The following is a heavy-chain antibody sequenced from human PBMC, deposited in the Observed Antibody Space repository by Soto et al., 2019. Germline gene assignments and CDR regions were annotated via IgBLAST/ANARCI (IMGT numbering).Heavy chain of an antibody. CDR3: VKCALEWRRTSFDY. J-gene: IGHJ4*02. Sequence: EVQLLESGGGLVQPGGSLRLSCAASGFTFSNYAMTWVRQAPGRGLEWVAAITGSGGKTYSANSVKGRFTVSRDNSKNTLYLQRNNLRAEDTAVYYCVKCALEWRRTSFDYWGQGSLVAVPS. V-gene: IGHV3-23*01. D-gene: IGHD3-3*01. CDR2: ITGSGGKT. CDR1: GFTFSNYA.